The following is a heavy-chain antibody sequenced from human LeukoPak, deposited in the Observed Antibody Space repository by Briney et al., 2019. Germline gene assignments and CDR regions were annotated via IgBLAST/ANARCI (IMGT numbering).Heavy chain of an antibody. J-gene: IGHJ4*02. CDR3: ARDGTLIRGVMDY. D-gene: IGHD3-10*01. Sequence: PGGSLRLSCAASGFTFRSYWMHWVRQAPGKGLVWVSRINSDGSSTSYADSVKGRFTISRDNAKNTLYLQMNSLRAEDTAVYYCARDGTLIRGVMDYWGQGTLVTVSS. CDR1: GFTFRSYW. CDR2: INSDGSST. V-gene: IGHV3-74*01.